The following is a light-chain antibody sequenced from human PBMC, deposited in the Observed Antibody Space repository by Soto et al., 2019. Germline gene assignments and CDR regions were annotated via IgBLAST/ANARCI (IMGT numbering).Light chain of an antibody. J-gene: IGKJ5*01. CDR2: DTF. CDR3: QQRTSWPIT. CDR1: QSVNNF. V-gene: IGKV3-11*01. Sequence: EIVLTQSPATLSLSPGERVTLSCRASQSVNNFLAWYQQKPGQAPRPLIYDTFHRATGVPHRFSGSGSGTDFTLTISSLEPEDFAVYYCQQRTSWPITFGQGTRLEIK.